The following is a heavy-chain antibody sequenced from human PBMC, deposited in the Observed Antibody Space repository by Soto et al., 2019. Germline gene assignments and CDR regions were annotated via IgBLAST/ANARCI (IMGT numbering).Heavy chain of an antibody. CDR3: ARSQGSSTSLELYYYYYYGMDV. Sequence: QVQLVQSGAEVKKPGSSVKVSCKASGGTFSSYAISWVRQAPGQGLEWMGGIIHISGTANYAQKFQGRVTITADESTRTAYMELSSLRSEDTAVYYCARSQGSSTSLELYYYYYYGMDVWGQGTTVTVSS. D-gene: IGHD2-2*01. J-gene: IGHJ6*02. V-gene: IGHV1-69*01. CDR2: IIHISGTA. CDR1: GGTFSSYA.